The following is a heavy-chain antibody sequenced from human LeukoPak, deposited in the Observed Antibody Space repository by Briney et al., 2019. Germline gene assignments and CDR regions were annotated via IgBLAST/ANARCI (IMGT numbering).Heavy chain of an antibody. CDR2: ISGNGVGT. CDR1: GFTFSSYA. CDR3: ARDGDDRLVYGMDV. D-gene: IGHD4-17*01. V-gene: IGHV3-23*01. J-gene: IGHJ6*02. Sequence: GGSLRLSCAASGFTFSSYAMSWVRQAPRKGLEWVSGISGNGVGTYYADFVKGRFTISRDNSTNTVYLQMNSLRAEDTAVYYCARDGDDRLVYGMDVWGQGTTVTVSS.